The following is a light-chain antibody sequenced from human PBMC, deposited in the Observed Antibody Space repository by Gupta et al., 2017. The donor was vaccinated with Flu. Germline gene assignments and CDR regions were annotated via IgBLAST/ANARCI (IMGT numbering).Light chain of an antibody. J-gene: IGKJ2*01. CDR3: QQSDSIPPYI. CDR1: QSVLYSSNNKNY. V-gene: IGKV4-1*01. CDR2: WAS. Sequence: SLCERATINCKSSQSVLYSSNNKNYLAWYQQKPGQPPKLLIYWASTRESGVPDRFSGSGSGTDFTLTISSLQAEDVAVYDCQQSDSIPPYICGQGTKLEIK.